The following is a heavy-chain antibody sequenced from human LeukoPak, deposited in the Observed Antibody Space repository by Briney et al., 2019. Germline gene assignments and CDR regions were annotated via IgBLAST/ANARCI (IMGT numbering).Heavy chain of an antibody. CDR2: IWYDGSNK. Sequence: GGSLRLSCAASGFTFSSYGMHWVRQAPGKGLEWVAVIWYDGSNKYYADSVKGRFTISRDNSKNTLYLQMNSLRAEDTAVYYCARVLTAPRYYYYMDVWGKGTTVTVSS. J-gene: IGHJ6*03. D-gene: IGHD3-9*01. CDR3: ARVLTAPRYYYYMDV. CDR1: GFTFSSYG. V-gene: IGHV3-33*01.